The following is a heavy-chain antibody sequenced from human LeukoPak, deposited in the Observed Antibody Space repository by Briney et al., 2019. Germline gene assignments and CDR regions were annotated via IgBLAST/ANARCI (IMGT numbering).Heavy chain of an antibody. J-gene: IGHJ6*03. Sequence: PSETLSLTRTVSGGSISSYYWSWIRQPPGKGLEWIGYIYTSGSAIYNPSLKSRVTMSVDTSKNQFSLNLSSVTAADTAVYYCARRGSISSAYYYYMDVWGKGTTVTVSS. V-gene: IGHV4-4*09. D-gene: IGHD6-13*01. CDR3: ARRGSISSAYYYYMDV. CDR2: IYTSGSA. CDR1: GGSISSYY.